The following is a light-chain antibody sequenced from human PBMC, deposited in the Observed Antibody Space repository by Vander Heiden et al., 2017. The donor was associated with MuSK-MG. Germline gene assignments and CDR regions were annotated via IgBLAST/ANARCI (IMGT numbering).Light chain of an antibody. V-gene: IGLV6-57*01. CDR3: QALDGSSVV. J-gene: IGLJ2*01. CDR2: EDS. CDR1: TGRIATNS. Sequence: NFMLTPPHSVSESPGTTVTLSCTRNTGRIATNSEHDFQQRPGRSPTLMIYEDSQRPSGVPDRFSGSIDSSSNAATPTISGMKTEDEDYYYSQALDGSSVVFGGGTKLTVL.